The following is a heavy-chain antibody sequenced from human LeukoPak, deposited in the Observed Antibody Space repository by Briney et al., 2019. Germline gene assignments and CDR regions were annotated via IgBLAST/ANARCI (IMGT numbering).Heavy chain of an antibody. CDR2: VSGSGNT. CDR1: GFAFTYYA. D-gene: IGHD5-12*01. CDR3: AKDIYSAYDLARAFDF. Sequence: GGSLCLSCAASGFAFTYYAMSCVRQAPGKGLEWVSVVSGSGNTHYTDSVKGRFTISRDNSKSTLDLQMNSLRVEDTALYYCAKDIYSAYDLARAFDFWGQGTLVTVST. J-gene: IGHJ4*01. V-gene: IGHV3-23*01.